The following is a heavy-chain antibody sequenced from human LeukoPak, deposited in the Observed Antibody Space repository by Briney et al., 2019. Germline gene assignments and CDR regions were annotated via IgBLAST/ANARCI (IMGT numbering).Heavy chain of an antibody. CDR3: ARDLMVRGVIAFDY. D-gene: IGHD3-10*01. CDR1: GGTFSSYA. J-gene: IGHJ4*02. CDR2: ITPIFGTA. Sequence: SVKVSCKASGGTFSSYAISWVRQAPGQGLEWMGGITPIFGTANYAQKFQGRVTITADESTSTAYMELSSLRSEDTAVYYCARDLMVRGVIAFDYWGQGTLVTVSS. V-gene: IGHV1-69*13.